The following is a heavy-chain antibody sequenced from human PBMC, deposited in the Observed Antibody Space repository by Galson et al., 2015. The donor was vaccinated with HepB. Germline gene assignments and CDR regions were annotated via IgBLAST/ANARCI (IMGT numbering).Heavy chain of an antibody. D-gene: IGHD4-17*01. J-gene: IGHJ6*02. CDR2: IYPGDSDT. Sequence: QSGAEVKKPGESLKISCKGSGYSFSNYWIAWVRQMPGEGLEWMGIIYPGDSDTKYSPSFQGQVTISADKSISTAYLQWSSLKASDTAMYYCARQPNGDYKYYYYTMDVWGQGTTVTVSS. CDR1: GYSFSNYW. V-gene: IGHV5-51*01. CDR3: ARQPNGDYKYYYYTMDV.